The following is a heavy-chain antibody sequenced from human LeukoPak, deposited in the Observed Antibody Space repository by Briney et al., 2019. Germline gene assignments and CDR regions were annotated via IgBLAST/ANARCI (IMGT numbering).Heavy chain of an antibody. CDR3: ARLYSSSWSRGDY. D-gene: IGHD6-13*01. CDR1: GYSFTNYW. CDR2: IYPGDSDT. J-gene: IGHJ4*02. Sequence: GESLKISCKGSGYSFTNYWIGWVRQMPGKGLEWMGIIYPGDSDTRYSPSFQGQVTISADKSISTAYLQWSSLKASGTAIYYCARLYSSSWSRGDYWGQGTLVTVSS. V-gene: IGHV5-51*01.